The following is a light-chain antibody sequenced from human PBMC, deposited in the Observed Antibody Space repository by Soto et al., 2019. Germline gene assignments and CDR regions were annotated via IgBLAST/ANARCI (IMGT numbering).Light chain of an antibody. V-gene: IGLV2-11*01. CDR3: CSYAGEYKYV. Sequence: QYALTQPRSVSGSPGQSVTISCTGSSSDVGAYNFASWYQQHPGAAPKLLIHDVNKRPPGVPDRFSASKSGNTASLTISGLQAEDEADYYCCSYAGEYKYVFGSGTKVTVL. CDR2: DVN. J-gene: IGLJ1*01. CDR1: SSDVGAYNF.